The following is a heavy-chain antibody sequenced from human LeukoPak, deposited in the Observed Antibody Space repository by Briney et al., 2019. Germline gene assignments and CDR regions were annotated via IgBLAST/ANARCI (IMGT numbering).Heavy chain of an antibody. CDR3: TTDRVTLDH. J-gene: IGHJ4*02. CDR1: GFNFNNAW. CDR2: LKTKTDGGTT. V-gene: IGHV3-15*01. Sequence: GGSLRLSCAASGFNFNNAWMSWARQAPGKGLEWVGRLKTKTDGGTTDYAAPVKGRFGISRDDSNNTLYLQMNNLKSEDTGVYYCTTDRVTLDHGGQGTLVTVSA.